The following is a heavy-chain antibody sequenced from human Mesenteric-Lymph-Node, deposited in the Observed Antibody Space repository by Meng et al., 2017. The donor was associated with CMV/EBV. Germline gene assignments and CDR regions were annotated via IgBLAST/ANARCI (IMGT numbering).Heavy chain of an antibody. Sequence: SVKVSCKASGGTFSNYAISWVRQAPGQGLEWMGGIIPIFGSANYAQKFQGRVTITTDESTSTAYMELNSLRSDDTAVYYCARSHTPSDYDYRPFDYWGQGTLVTVSS. CDR3: ARSHTPSDYDYRPFDY. J-gene: IGHJ4*02. CDR2: IIPIFGSA. CDR1: GGTFSNYA. V-gene: IGHV1-69*05. D-gene: IGHD5-12*01.